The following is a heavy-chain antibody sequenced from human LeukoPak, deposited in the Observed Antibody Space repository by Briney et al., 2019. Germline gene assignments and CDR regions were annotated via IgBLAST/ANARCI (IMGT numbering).Heavy chain of an antibody. CDR3: ARDGLAAGATTIFDY. V-gene: IGHV4-39*02. CDR2: IHYSGST. D-gene: IGHD1-26*01. CDR1: GGSISSSSYY. J-gene: IGHJ4*02. Sequence: SESLSLTCTVSGGSISSSSYYWGWLRQPPGKGLEWIGSIHYSGSTKYNPSLERRVTISLDTSKNQVSLKLNSVTAADTAVFYCARDGLAAGATTIFDYWGQGTLVTVSS.